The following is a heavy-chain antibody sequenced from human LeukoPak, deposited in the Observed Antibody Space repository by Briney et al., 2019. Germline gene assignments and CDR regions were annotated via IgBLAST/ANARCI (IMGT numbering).Heavy chain of an antibody. CDR1: GFTFSSYS. V-gene: IGHV3-21*01. CDR3: ARGRYYDILTGYYIHPAPFDY. D-gene: IGHD3-9*01. CDR2: ISSSSSYI. Sequence: AGGSLRLSCAASGFTFSSYSMNWVRQAPGKGLEWVSSISSSSSYIYYADSVKGRFTISRDNAKNSLYLQMNSLRAEDTAVYYCARGRYYDILTGYYIHPAPFDYWGQGTLVTVSS. J-gene: IGHJ4*02.